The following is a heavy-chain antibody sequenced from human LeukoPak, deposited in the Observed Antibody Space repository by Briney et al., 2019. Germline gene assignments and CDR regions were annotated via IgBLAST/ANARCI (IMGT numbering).Heavy chain of an antibody. D-gene: IGHD3-22*01. CDR1: GFTFTTYA. V-gene: IGHV3-23*01. CDR3: AEYYYYDSSGYQQYYFDG. J-gene: IGHJ4*02. Sequence: GGSLRLSCAASGFTFTTYAMSWVRQAPGKGLEWVSVISNSGGSTYYADSVKGRFTISRDNSKNPLYLQMNSLRAEDTAVYYCAEYYYYDSSGYQQYYFDGGGQGSLVTVSS. CDR2: ISNSGGST.